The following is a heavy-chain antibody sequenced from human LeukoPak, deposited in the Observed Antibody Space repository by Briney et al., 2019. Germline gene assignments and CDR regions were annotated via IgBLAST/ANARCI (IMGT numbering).Heavy chain of an antibody. CDR1: GFTFSSYS. CDR3: ARAYNWNVDY. CDR2: ISSSSSTI. J-gene: IGHJ4*02. D-gene: IGHD1-20*01. V-gene: IGHV3-48*01. Sequence: GSLRLSCAASGFTFSSYSMNWVRQAPGKGLEWVSYISSSSSTIYYADSVKGRFTISRDNAKNSLYLQMNSLRAEDTAVYYCARAYNWNVDYWGQGTLVTVSS.